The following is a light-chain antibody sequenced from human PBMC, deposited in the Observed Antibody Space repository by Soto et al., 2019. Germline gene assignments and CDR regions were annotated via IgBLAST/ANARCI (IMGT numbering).Light chain of an antibody. CDR1: QSISSY. CDR3: QQSDSTPWT. V-gene: IGKV1-39*01. CDR2: AAS. J-gene: IGKJ1*01. Sequence: DIQMTQSPSSLSASVGDRVTITCRASQSISSYLNWYQQKPGKAPKLLIYAASSLQRGVPSRFRGSGSGTDFTRTISSLQPEDFAAYYCQQSDSTPWTFGQGTKVEIK.